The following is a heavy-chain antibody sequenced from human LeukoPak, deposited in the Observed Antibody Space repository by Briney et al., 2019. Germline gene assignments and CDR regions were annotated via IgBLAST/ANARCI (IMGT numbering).Heavy chain of an antibody. D-gene: IGHD3-22*01. V-gene: IGHV1-69*06. CDR3: ATDYYYDSSGSYYTIDY. CDR1: GGTFSNYA. Sequence: ASVKVSCKASGGTFSNYAISWVRQAPGQGLEWMARTIPIFGSAQYAQNFQGRVTITADTSTTTAYMELNSLRSEDTAVYYCATDYYYDSSGSYYTIDYWGQGTLVTVSS. CDR2: TIPIFGSA. J-gene: IGHJ4*02.